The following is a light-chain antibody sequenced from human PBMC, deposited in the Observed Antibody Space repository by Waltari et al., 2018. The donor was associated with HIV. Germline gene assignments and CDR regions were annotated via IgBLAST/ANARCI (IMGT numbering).Light chain of an antibody. Sequence: QSALTQPRSVSGSPGQSVTISCTGTNSDVGGYNFVSWYQQHPGKAPKIMIYDVSKRPSGVPDRFSGSKSRNTASLTISGLQAEDEADYYCCSYAGSYTWVFGGGTKLTVL. CDR3: CSYAGSYTWV. V-gene: IGLV2-11*01. CDR1: NSDVGGYNF. CDR2: DVS. J-gene: IGLJ3*02.